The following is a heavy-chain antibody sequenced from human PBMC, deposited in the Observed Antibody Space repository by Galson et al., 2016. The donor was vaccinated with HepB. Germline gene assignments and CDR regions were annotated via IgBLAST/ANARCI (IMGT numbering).Heavy chain of an antibody. D-gene: IGHD5-12*01. CDR2: TYLGDSET. J-gene: IGHJ4*02. V-gene: IGHV5-51*01. CDR3: ARPATPLATLQPFHF. Sequence: QSGAEVKKPGESLKISCKASGYRIDTYWIGWVRQMPGKGLEWMGITYLGDSETRYSPSFEGQVTISADKSINTVYLQWSSLKASDTAIYYCARPATPLATLQPFHFWGQGTLVSVSS. CDR1: GYRIDTYW.